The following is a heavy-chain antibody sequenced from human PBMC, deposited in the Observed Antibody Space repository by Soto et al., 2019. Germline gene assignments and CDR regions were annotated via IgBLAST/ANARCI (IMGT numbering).Heavy chain of an antibody. V-gene: IGHV3-23*01. CDR3: ATHGNVARDAPYHGMDV. CDR2: ITSSGDRT. CDR1: RFSFSSDA. Sequence: GGALRLFCVDSRFSFSSDAMSWLRQAPGKGLEWVSSITSSGDRTHYADSVKGRLTISRDNSKMTLYLQINSLSAGDTARYYCATHGNVARDAPYHGMDV. D-gene: IGHD5-12*01. J-gene: IGHJ6*01.